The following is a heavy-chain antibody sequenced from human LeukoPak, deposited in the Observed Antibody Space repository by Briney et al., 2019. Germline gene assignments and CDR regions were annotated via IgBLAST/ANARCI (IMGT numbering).Heavy chain of an antibody. CDR3: AKDRDGADRIIL. D-gene: IGHD5-24*01. V-gene: IGHV1-2*06. CDR2: LNPNTGHA. Sequence: ASVKVSCKVVAYDFTGYHIHWVRQAPGQGPEWMGRLNPNTGHAVYAFKFQGRVTITRDTSTNTAYMEVARLTSDDTALYYCAKDRDGADRIILWGQGTLVTVSS. J-gene: IGHJ4*02. CDR1: AYDFTGYH.